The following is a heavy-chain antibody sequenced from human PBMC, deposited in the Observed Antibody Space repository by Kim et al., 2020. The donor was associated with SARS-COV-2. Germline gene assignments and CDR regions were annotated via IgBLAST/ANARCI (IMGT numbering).Heavy chain of an antibody. CDR3: ATQGRGNGYNLDS. D-gene: IGHD6-25*01. Sequence: YYADSVRVRFTISRDNSMNTLYLQMDGLRSEDTAVYYCATQGRGNGYNLDSWGQGTRVTVSS. V-gene: IGHV3-30*01. J-gene: IGHJ4*02.